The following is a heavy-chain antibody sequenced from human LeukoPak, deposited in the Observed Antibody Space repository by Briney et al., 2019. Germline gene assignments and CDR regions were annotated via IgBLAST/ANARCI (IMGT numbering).Heavy chain of an antibody. V-gene: IGHV4-34*01. D-gene: IGHD2-21*02. CDR1: GGSFSGYY. CDR3: AREITIVVVTAPLEPDAFDI. J-gene: IGHJ3*02. CDR2: INHSGST. Sequence: SETLSLTCAVYGGSFSGYYWSWIRQPPGKGLEWIGEINHSGSTNYNPSLKSRVTISVDTSKNQFPLKLSSVTAADTAVYYCAREITIVVVTAPLEPDAFDIWGQGTMVTVSS.